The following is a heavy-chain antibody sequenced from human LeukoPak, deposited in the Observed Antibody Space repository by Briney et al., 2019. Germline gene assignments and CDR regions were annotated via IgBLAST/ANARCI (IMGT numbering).Heavy chain of an antibody. CDR1: GGSFSGYY. CDR3: ATFDYYSGYGKIRN. Sequence: SETLSLTCAVYGGSFSGYYWSWIRQPPGKGLEWIGEINHSGSTNYNPSLKSRVTISVDTSNNQFSLKLSSVTAADTAVYYCATFDYYSGYGKIRNWGQGTLVTVSS. V-gene: IGHV4-34*01. D-gene: IGHD5-12*01. J-gene: IGHJ4*02. CDR2: INHSGST.